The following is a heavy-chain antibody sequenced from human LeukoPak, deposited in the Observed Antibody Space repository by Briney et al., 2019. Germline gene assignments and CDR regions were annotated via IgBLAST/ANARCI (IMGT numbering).Heavy chain of an antibody. CDR1: GGSFSGYY. CDR2: INHSGST. V-gene: IGHV4-34*01. D-gene: IGHD4-17*01. J-gene: IGHJ4*02. CDR3: ARGRSTTMTTSLAEDFDY. Sequence: SAPLSLTCAVYGGSFSGYYWSWIRQHPGKGLEWIGEINHSGSTNYNPSLKSRVTISVDTSKNQFSLKLSSVTAADTAVYYCARGRSTTMTTSLAEDFDYWGQGTLVTVSS.